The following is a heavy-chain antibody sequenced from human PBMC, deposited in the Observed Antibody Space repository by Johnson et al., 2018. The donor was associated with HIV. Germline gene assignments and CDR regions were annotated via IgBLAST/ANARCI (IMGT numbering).Heavy chain of an antibody. J-gene: IGHJ3*01. Sequence: VQLVESGGGLVQPGRSLRLSCAASGFTFDDYAMHWVRQAPGKGLEWVSGISWNSGSIGYADSVKGRFTISRDNAKNSLYLQMNSLRAEDTALSYCAKDIGPSGSGSYSWGQGTMVTVSS. CDR3: AKDIGPSGSGSYS. V-gene: IGHV3-9*01. D-gene: IGHD3-10*01. CDR1: GFTFDDYA. CDR2: ISWNSGSI.